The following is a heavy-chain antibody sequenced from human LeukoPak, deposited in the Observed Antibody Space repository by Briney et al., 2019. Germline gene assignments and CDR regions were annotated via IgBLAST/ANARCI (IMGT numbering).Heavy chain of an antibody. CDR2: INPNSGGT. J-gene: IGHJ5*02. CDR3: ARDRRVVRGVITPMGFDP. V-gene: IGHV1-2*02. Sequence: GASVKVSCKASGYTFTGYYMHWVRQAPGQGLEWTGWINPNSGGTNYAQKFQGRVTMTRDTSISTAYMELSSLRSEDTAVYYCARDRRVVRGVITPMGFDPWGQGTLVTVSS. CDR1: GYTFTGYY. D-gene: IGHD3-10*01.